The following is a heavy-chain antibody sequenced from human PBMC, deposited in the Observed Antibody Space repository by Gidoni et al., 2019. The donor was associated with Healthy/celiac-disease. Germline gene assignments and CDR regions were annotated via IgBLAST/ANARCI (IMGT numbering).Heavy chain of an antibody. D-gene: IGHD3-10*01. CDR2: IKSKTDGGTT. CDR1: GFTFSNAW. CDR3: TTKYGSGSPRADYYYYYGMDV. V-gene: IGHV3-15*01. J-gene: IGHJ6*02. Sequence: EVQLVESGGGLVKPGGSLRLSCAASGFTFSNAWMSWVSQAPGKGLEWVGRIKSKTDGGTTDYAAPVKGRFTISRDDSKNTLYLQMNSLKTEDTAVYYCTTKYGSGSPRADYYYYYGMDVWGQGTTVTVSS.